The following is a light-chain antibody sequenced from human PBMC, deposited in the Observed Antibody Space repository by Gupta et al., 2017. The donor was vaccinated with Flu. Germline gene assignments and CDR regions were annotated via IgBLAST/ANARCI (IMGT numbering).Light chain of an antibody. J-gene: IGLJ3*02. CDR1: TTNCGGGYD. CDR2: GNS. CDR3: QSYESSLSGAWV. Sequence: TMTSTRRTTNCGGGYDEHWYPQHPDTAPNLLLYGNSNRHSGATARVSGSKSGTSAALAITGLRAEEEADYYCQSYESSLSGAWVFGGGTKLTVL. V-gene: IGLV1-40*01.